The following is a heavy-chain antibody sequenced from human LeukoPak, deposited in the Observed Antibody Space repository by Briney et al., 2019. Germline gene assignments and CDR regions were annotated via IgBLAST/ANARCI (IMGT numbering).Heavy chain of an antibody. D-gene: IGHD2-2*01. CDR2: ISSSGSTI. CDR3: AREYCSSTSCYVGT. J-gene: IGHJ5*02. Sequence: GGSLGLSCAASGFTFSDYYMSWIRQAPGKGLEGVSYISSSGSTIYYADSVKGRFTISRDNAKNSLYLQMNSLRAEDTAVYYCAREYCSSTSCYVGTWGQGTLVTVSS. CDR1: GFTFSDYY. V-gene: IGHV3-11*04.